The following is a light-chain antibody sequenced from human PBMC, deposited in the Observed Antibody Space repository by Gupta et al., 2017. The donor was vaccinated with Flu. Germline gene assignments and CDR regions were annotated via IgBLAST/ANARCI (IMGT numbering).Light chain of an antibody. J-gene: IGLJ3*02. CDR1: SSHIESNT. Sequence: SVMTPPPSASATPGQRVTISCSGSSSHIESNTVNWYQQLPGTAPKLLIHNNGQRPSGVPERFSVSKSGASASLAISGLQSEDEADYFRATWDDSLNGWVFGGGTKLTVL. V-gene: IGLV1-44*01. CDR3: ATWDDSLNGWV. CDR2: NNG.